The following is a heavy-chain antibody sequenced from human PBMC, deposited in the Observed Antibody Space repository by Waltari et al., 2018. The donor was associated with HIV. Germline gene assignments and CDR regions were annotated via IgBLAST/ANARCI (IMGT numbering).Heavy chain of an antibody. CDR1: GFSLSTSGTR. Sequence: QVTLKESGPALVKSTQTLTLTCTFSGFSLSTSGTRVSWIRQPPGKALEWLARIDWDDDKFYTTSLKTRLSISKDTSKNQVVLRMTNVDPVDTATYYCARSITIFGVVTKGSDAFDVWGQGTMVTVSS. V-gene: IGHV2-70*04. D-gene: IGHD3-3*01. J-gene: IGHJ3*01. CDR2: IDWDDDK. CDR3: ARSITIFGVVTKGSDAFDV.